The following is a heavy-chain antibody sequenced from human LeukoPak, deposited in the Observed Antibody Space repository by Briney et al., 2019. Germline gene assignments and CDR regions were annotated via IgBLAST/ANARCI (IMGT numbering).Heavy chain of an antibody. Sequence: GGSLRLSCAASGFTFSSYGMHWVRQAPGKGLEWVAVIWYDGSNKYHADSVKGRFTISRDNSKNTLYLQMNSLRAEDTAVYYCARANTYDSNYYYGMDVWGQGTTVTVSS. V-gene: IGHV3-33*01. CDR1: GFTFSSYG. D-gene: IGHD5-12*01. CDR2: IWYDGSNK. J-gene: IGHJ6*02. CDR3: ARANTYDSNYYYGMDV.